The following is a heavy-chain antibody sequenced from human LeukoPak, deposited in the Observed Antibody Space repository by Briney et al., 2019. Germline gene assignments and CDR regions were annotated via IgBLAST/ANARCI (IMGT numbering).Heavy chain of an antibody. CDR3: ARYCSSTSCYTIGSAFDI. CDR2: IYSGGST. Sequence: GGSLRLSCAASGFTVSSNYMSWVRQAPGKGLEWVSVIYSGGSTYYADSVKGRFTISRDNSKNTLYLQMNSLRAEDTAVYYCARYCSSTSCYTIGSAFDIWGQGTMVTVSS. J-gene: IGHJ3*02. V-gene: IGHV3-66*01. D-gene: IGHD2-2*02. CDR1: GFTVSSNY.